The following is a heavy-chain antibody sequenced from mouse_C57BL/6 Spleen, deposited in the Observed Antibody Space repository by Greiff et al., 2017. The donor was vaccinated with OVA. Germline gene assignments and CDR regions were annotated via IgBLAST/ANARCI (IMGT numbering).Heavy chain of an antibody. CDR2: INPNNGGT. V-gene: IGHV1-22*01. Sequence: EVKLMESGPELVKPGASVKMSCKASGYTFTDYNMHWVKQSHGKSLEWIGYINPNNGGTSYNQKFKGKATLTVNKSSSTAYMELRSLTSEDSAVYYCAREDGSRRYFDVWGTGTTVTVSS. CDR3: AREDGSRRYFDV. D-gene: IGHD1-1*01. J-gene: IGHJ1*03. CDR1: GYTFTDYN.